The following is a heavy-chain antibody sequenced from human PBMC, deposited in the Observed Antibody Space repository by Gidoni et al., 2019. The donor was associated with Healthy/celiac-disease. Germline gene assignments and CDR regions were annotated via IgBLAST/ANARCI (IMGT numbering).Heavy chain of an antibody. D-gene: IGHD6-19*01. CDR1: GFPFSSYA. CDR2: ISGSGGST. CDR3: AKRDSSGWYRTAWYFDL. V-gene: IGHV3-23*01. Sequence: EVQLLESGGGLVQPGGSLRLSCAASGFPFSSYAMSWVRQAPGKGLEWVSAISGSGGSTYYADSVKGRFTISRDNSKNTLYLQMNSLRAEDTAVYYCAKRDSSGWYRTAWYFDLWGRGTLVTVSS. J-gene: IGHJ2*01.